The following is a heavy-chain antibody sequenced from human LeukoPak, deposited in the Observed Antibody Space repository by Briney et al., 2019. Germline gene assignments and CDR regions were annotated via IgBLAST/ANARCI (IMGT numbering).Heavy chain of an antibody. J-gene: IGHJ5*02. CDR1: GFTFSSYG. D-gene: IGHD6-13*01. V-gene: IGHV3-33*01. Sequence: GGSLRLSCAASGFTFSSYGMHWVRQAPGKGLEWVAVIWYDGSNKYYADSVKGRFTISRDNSKNTLYLQMNSLRAEDTAVYCCARDPYSRTANWFDPWGQGTLVTVSS. CDR2: IWYDGSNK. CDR3: ARDPYSRTANWFDP.